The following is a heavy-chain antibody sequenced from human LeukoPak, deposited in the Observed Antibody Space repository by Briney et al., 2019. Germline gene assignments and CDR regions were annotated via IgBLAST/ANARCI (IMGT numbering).Heavy chain of an antibody. J-gene: IGHJ4*02. Sequence: PSETLSLTCTVSGGSISSSSYYWGWIRQPPGKGLEWIGSIYYSGSTYYNPSLKSRVTISVDTSKNQFSLKLSSVTAADTAVYYCARDRGIVGATPFDYWGQGTLVTVSS. D-gene: IGHD1-26*01. CDR3: ARDRGIVGATPFDY. CDR2: IYYSGST. V-gene: IGHV4-39*07. CDR1: GGSISSSSYY.